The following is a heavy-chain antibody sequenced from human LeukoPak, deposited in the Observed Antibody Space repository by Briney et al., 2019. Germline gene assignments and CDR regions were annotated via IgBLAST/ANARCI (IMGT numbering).Heavy chain of an antibody. CDR2: INHSGST. V-gene: IGHV4-34*01. Sequence: SETLSLTCAVYGGSFSGYYWSWIRQPPGKGLEWIGEINHSGSTNYNPSLKSRVTISVDTSKNQFSLKLSSVTAADTAVYYCAERLHSGSRIDYWGQGTLVTVSS. CDR1: GGSFSGYY. D-gene: IGHD1-26*01. CDR3: AERLHSGSRIDY. J-gene: IGHJ4*02.